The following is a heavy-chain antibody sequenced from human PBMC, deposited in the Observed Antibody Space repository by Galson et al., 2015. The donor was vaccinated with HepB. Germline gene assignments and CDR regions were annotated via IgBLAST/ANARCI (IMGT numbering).Heavy chain of an antibody. Sequence: SVKVSCKASGGTSSSYAISWVRQAPGQGLEWMGGIIPILGTANYAQKFQGRVTITADESTSTAYMELSSLRSEDTAVYYCARVSEPLYSSSSRYYYYGMDVWGQGTTVTVSS. J-gene: IGHJ6*02. CDR2: IIPILGTA. D-gene: IGHD6-6*01. V-gene: IGHV1-69*13. CDR1: GGTSSSYA. CDR3: ARVSEPLYSSSSRYYYYGMDV.